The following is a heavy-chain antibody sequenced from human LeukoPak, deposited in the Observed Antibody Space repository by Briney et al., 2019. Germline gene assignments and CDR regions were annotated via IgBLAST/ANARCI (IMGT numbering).Heavy chain of an antibody. CDR2: INPSGGST. D-gene: IGHD2-2*01. J-gene: IGHJ3*02. Sequence: ASVKVSCKASGYTFTSYYMHWVRQAPGQGLEWMGIINPSGGSTSYAQKFQGRVTMTRDTSTSTAYMELSSLRSEDTAVYYCARGGLGYCSSTSCEIPQAFDIWGQGTMVTVSS. CDR3: ARGGLGYCSSTSCEIPQAFDI. V-gene: IGHV1-46*01. CDR1: GYTFTSYY.